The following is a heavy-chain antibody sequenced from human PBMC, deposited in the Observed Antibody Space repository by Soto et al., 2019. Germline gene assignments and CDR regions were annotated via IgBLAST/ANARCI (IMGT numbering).Heavy chain of an antibody. V-gene: IGHV4-61*01. CDR3: ARDRILSGDDWYYYYGMDV. CDR2: IYYSGST. CDR1: GGFVSSGRYY. D-gene: IGHD5-12*01. Sequence: SETLSLTCTVAGGFVSSGRYYWSWIRQHPGKGLEWIGYIYYSGSTNYNPSLKRRVTISVDTSKNQFSLKLSSVTAADTAVYYCARDRILSGDDWYYYYGMDVWGQGTTVTVSS. J-gene: IGHJ6*02.